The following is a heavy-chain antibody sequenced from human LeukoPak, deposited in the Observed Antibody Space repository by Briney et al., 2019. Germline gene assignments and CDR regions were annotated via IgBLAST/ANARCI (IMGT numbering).Heavy chain of an antibody. J-gene: IGHJ5*02. CDR1: GGSFSAYY. CDR3: ARGLGITAAAAWIVWFDR. V-gene: IGHV4-34*01. Sequence: SETLPLSCAVYGGSFSAYYWSWIRQPPGKGLEWIGEINHSGSTNYNPSLKSRVTISVDTSKNQFSLKLSSVTAADTAVYYCARGLGITAAAAWIVWFDRWGQGTLVTVSS. CDR2: INHSGST. D-gene: IGHD6-13*01.